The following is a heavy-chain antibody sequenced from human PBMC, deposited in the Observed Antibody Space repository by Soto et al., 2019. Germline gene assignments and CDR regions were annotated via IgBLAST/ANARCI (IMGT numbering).Heavy chain of an antibody. CDR1: RVAFSKCV. CDR2: IKRDGSST. CDR3: ARETFLDRSGWYQGAFDI. J-gene: IGHJ3*02. Sequence: CLRLSCAASRVAFSKCVVHGGRRAPEKYTGGVSRIKRDGSSTSYADSVKGRFTISRDNAKNTLYLQMTRLRGEAQAVYYCARETFLDRSGWYQGAFDISGKGSMVTV. V-gene: IGHV3-74*01. D-gene: IGHD6-19*01.